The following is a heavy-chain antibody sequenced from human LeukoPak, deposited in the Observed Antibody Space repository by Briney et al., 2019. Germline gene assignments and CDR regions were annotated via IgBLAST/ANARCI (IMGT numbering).Heavy chain of an antibody. V-gene: IGHV4-4*09. CDR2: IYTSGST. D-gene: IGHD5-12*01. CDR3: ARRRGYSGYVDY. J-gene: IGHJ4*02. CDR1: GGSISSYY. Sequence: SETLSLTCTVSGGSISSYYWSWIRQPPGKGLEWIGYIYTSGSTNYNPFLKSRVTISVDTSKNQFSLKLSSVTAADTAVYYCARRRGYSGYVDYWGQGTLVTVSS.